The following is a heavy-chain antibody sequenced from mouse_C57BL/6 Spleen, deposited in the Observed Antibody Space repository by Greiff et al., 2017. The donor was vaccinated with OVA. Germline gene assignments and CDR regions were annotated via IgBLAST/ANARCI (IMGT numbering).Heavy chain of an antibody. V-gene: IGHV1-82*01. CDR2: IYPGDGDT. CDR3: ARSGYGSSAYYFDY. CDR1: GYAFSSYW. J-gene: IGHJ2*01. Sequence: QVQLQQSGPELVKPGASVKISCKASGYAFSSYWMNWVKQRPGKGLEWIGRIYPGDGDTNYNGKFKGKATLTADKSSSTAYMQLSSLTSEDSAVYFCARSGYGSSAYYFDYWGQGTTLTVSS. D-gene: IGHD1-1*01.